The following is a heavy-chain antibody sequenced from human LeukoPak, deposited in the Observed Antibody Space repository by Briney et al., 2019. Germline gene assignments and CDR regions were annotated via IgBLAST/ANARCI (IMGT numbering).Heavy chain of an antibody. Sequence: PSETLSLTCTVSLDSTTSNFWSWVRQSPGKGLEWIGEIHRSGSPNYNPSLQSRVTISIDRSRNQTALELSSVTAADTAVYYCAREILGGFNPGAYWGQGTLVTVSS. V-gene: IGHV4-4*02. CDR1: LDSTTSNF. CDR2: IHRSGSP. CDR3: AREILGGFNPGAY. D-gene: IGHD1-14*01. J-gene: IGHJ4*02.